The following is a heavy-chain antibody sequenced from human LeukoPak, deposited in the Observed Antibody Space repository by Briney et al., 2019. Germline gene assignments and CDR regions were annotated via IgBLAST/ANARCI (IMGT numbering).Heavy chain of an antibody. J-gene: IGHJ4*02. D-gene: IGHD6-13*01. Sequence: ASVKVSCKASGYTFTSYYMHWVRQAPGQGLEWMGIINPSGGSTSYAQKFQGRVTMTRDTSTSTVYMELSSLRSEDTAVYYCARDLLGIAAAATENYFDYWGQGTLVTVSS. CDR3: ARDLLGIAAAATENYFDY. CDR2: INPSGGST. V-gene: IGHV1-46*01. CDR1: GYTFTSYY.